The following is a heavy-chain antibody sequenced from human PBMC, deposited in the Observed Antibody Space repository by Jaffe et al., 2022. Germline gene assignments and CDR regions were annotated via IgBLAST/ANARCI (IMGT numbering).Heavy chain of an antibody. D-gene: IGHD2-2*01. CDR3: ARDRRVPAAMYYYYYYMDV. Sequence: QVQLQESGPGLVKPSGTLSLTCAVSGGSISSSNWWSWVRQPPGKGLEWIGEIYHSGSTNYNPSLKSRVTISVDKSKNQFSLKLSSVTAADTAVYYCARDRRVPAAMYYYYYYMDVWGKGTTVTVSS. CDR2: IYHSGST. J-gene: IGHJ6*03. CDR1: GGSISSSNW. V-gene: IGHV4-4*02.